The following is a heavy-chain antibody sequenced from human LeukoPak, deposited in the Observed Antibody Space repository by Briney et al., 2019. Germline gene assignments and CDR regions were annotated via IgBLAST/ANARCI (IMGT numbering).Heavy chain of an antibody. D-gene: IGHD5-18*01. CDR2: INHSGST. J-gene: IGHJ3*02. CDR1: GGSFSGYY. V-gene: IGHV4-34*01. CDR3: ARARGKTWIQLRDAFDI. Sequence: SETLSLTCAVYGGSFSGYYWSWIRQPPGKRLEWIGEINHSGSTNYNPSLKSRVTISVDTSKNQFSLKLSSVTAADTAVYYCARARGKTWIQLRDAFDIWGQGTMVTVSS.